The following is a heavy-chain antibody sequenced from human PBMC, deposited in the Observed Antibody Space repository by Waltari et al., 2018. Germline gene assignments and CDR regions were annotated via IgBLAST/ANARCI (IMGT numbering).Heavy chain of an antibody. V-gene: IGHV1-2*02. CDR2: LNPHGGVA. J-gene: IGHJ4*02. Sequence: QVQLVQSGAEVKKPGASVKISCTPSGYTLTAYYIYCLRQAPGQQFECMRWLNPHGGVASYSPTFQRRITMTWNTSSCTASMDVTGLTTDDTAVYYCARDRAGAHLDYWGQGSLVTVSS. CDR1: GYTLTAYY. D-gene: IGHD3-10*01. CDR3: ARDRAGAHLDY.